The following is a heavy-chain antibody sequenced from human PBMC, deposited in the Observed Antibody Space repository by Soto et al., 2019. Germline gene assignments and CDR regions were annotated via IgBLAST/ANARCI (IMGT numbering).Heavy chain of an antibody. D-gene: IGHD3-10*01. CDR2: ISAYNGNT. CDR3: ASGNSGSYYKAVPPFDY. J-gene: IGHJ4*02. CDR1: GYTFTSYG. Sequence: QVQLVQSGAEVKKPGASVKVSCKASGYTFTSYGISWVRQAPGQGLEWMGWISAYNGNTTYAPKLQGRVTMTTDTSTSTDYMELRSLRSDDTAVYYCASGNSGSYYKAVPPFDYWCQGTLVTVSS. V-gene: IGHV1-18*01.